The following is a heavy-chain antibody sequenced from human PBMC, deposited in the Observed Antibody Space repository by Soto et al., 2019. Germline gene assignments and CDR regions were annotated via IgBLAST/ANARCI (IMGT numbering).Heavy chain of an antibody. J-gene: IGHJ5*02. CDR2: IYYSGST. D-gene: IGHD6-6*01. V-gene: IGHV4-59*01. CDR1: GGSISSYY. CDR3: ARGGIEYKVNWFLP. Sequence: LSETLSLTCTVSGGSISSYYWSWIRQPPGKGQEWIGYIYYSGSTNYNPSLKSRVTISVDTSKNQFSLKLSSVTAADTAVYYCARGGIEYKVNWFLPWGQGTLVTVSS.